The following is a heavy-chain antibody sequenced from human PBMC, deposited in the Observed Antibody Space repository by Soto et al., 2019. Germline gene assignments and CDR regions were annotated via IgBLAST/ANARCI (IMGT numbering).Heavy chain of an antibody. CDR2: ISYDSSNK. Sequence: VQLLESGGVLIQPGGSLRLSCAASGFTFSYGIHWLRQAPGKGLEWVAYISYDSSNKFYGDSVKGRFTISRDNSKNTQFLQMNRLRAEVTAVYYCAKLVIGYCSGNTCDDYWGQGTLVAVSS. CDR3: AKLVIGYCSGNTCDDY. J-gene: IGHJ4*02. CDR1: GFTFSYG. V-gene: IGHV3-30*18. D-gene: IGHD2-15*01.